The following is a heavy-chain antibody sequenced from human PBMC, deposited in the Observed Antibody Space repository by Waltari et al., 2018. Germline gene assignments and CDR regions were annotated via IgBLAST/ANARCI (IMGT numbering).Heavy chain of an antibody. D-gene: IGHD5-12*01. J-gene: IGHJ4*02. CDR2: IYYNGSP. CDR3: ARRPLHTGYDY. V-gene: IGHV4-39*01. Sequence: LQLQESGPGLCKPSEALSPTFTVPGGSTTTSRYYLDWVRQPPGQGLEWIATIYYNGSPYYNPSLQIRVTISVDTSKNQFSLRLSSVTAADTALYYCARRPLHTGYDYWGQGTLVTVSS. CDR1: GGSTTTSRYY.